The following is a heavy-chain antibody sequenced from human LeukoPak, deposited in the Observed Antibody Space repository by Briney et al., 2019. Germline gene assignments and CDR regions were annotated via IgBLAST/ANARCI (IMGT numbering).Heavy chain of an antibody. CDR2: IHYSGST. Sequence: SETLSLTCTVSGGSISSYYWSWIRQPPGKGLEWIGYIHYSGSTNYNPSLKSRVAISVDTSKNQFSLKLSSVTAADTAVYYCARDLALDYWGQGTLVTVSS. V-gene: IGHV4-59*01. CDR3: ARDLALDY. D-gene: IGHD5-12*01. CDR1: GGSISSYY. J-gene: IGHJ4*02.